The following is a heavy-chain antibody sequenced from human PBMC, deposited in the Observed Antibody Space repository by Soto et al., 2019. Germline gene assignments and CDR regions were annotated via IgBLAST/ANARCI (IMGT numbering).Heavy chain of an antibody. D-gene: IGHD3-10*01. Sequence: PGGPLRLSCAASGFTFSSYAMSWVRQAPGKGLEWVSAISGSGGSTYYADSVKGRFTISRDNSKNTLYLQMNSLRAEDTAVYYCAKGPLLWFGDYYGMDVWGQGTTVTVSS. CDR2: ISGSGGST. V-gene: IGHV3-23*01. CDR1: GFTFSSYA. J-gene: IGHJ6*02. CDR3: AKGPLLWFGDYYGMDV.